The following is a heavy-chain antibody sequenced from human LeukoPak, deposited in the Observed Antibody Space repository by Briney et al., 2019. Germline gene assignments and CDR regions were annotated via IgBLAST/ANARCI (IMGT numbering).Heavy chain of an antibody. CDR1: GYTFTGYY. Sequence: ASVTVSCKASGYTFTGYYMHWVRQAPGQGLEWMGRINPNSGGTNYAQKLQGRVTMTRDTSISTAYMELSRLRSDDTAVYYCARLTPPGIAVAGKTAEQDYWGQGTLVTASS. V-gene: IGHV1-2*06. D-gene: IGHD6-19*01. CDR3: ARLTPPGIAVAGKTAEQDY. J-gene: IGHJ4*02. CDR2: INPNSGGT.